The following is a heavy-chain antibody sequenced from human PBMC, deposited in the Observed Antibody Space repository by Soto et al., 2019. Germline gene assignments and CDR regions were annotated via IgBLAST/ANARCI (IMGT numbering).Heavy chain of an antibody. Sequence: WTWIRQPPGKGLEWIGEINHSGRTNYNPSLKSRVTISVETSKNQFSLKLSSVTAADTAVYYCADAVKYFDSRVSYSDYFDYWGHGTLVTVSS. D-gene: IGHD3-22*01. CDR2: INHSGRT. CDR3: ADAVKYFDSRVSYSDYFDY. V-gene: IGHV4-34*01. J-gene: IGHJ4*01.